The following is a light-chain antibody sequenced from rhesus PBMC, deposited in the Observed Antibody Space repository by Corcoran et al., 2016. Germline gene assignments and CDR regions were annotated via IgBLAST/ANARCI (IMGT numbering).Light chain of an antibody. J-gene: IGKJ1*01. CDR1: QSVGSY. CDR3: QQSSNLWT. V-gene: IGKV3-24*04. CDR2: GAS. Sequence: ETVVTQSPATLSLSPGERATLSCRASQSVGSYLAWYQQKPGQAPRLLIYGASSRAPGIQDRFSGSGSGTDFTLTISSLEPEDVGVYYCQQSSNLWTFGQGTKVEIK.